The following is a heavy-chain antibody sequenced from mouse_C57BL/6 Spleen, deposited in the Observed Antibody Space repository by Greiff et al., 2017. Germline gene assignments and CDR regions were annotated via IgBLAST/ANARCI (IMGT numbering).Heavy chain of an antibody. CDR2: IDPSDSYT. J-gene: IGHJ1*03. Sequence: QVQLQQPGAELVMPGASVKLSCEASGYTFTSYWMHWVKQRPGQGLEWIGEIDPSDSYTNYNQKFKGKSTLTVDKSSSTAYMQLSSLTSEDSAVYYCARGDGNWYFDVWGTGTTVTVSS. CDR3: ARGDGNWYFDV. V-gene: IGHV1-69*01. CDR1: GYTFTSYW. D-gene: IGHD2-1*01.